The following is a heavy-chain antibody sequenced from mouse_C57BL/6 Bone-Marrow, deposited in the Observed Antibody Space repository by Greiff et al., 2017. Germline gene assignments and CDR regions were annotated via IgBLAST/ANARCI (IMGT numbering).Heavy chain of an antibody. CDR1: GFTFSSYA. CDR2: ISDGGSYT. CDR3: ARDDYGIWYFDV. J-gene: IGHJ1*03. D-gene: IGHD2-4*01. Sequence: EVKLQESGGGLVKPGGSLKLSCAASGFTFSSYAMSWVRQTPEKRLEWVATISDGGSYTYYPDNVKGRFTISRDNAKNNLYLQMSHLQSEDTAMYYCARDDYGIWYFDVWGTGTTVTVSS. V-gene: IGHV5-4*01.